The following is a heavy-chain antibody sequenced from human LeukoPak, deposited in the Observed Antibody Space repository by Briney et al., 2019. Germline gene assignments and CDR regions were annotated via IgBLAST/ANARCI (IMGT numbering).Heavy chain of an antibody. V-gene: IGHV1-69*04. J-gene: IGHJ3*02. D-gene: IGHD3-16*01. CDR2: IIPIFGIA. Sequence: SVKVSCKASGGTFSSYAISWVRQAPGQGLEWMGRIIPIFGIANYAQKFQGRVTITADKSTSTAYMELSSLRSENTAVYYCATLGGNASSFEAFDIWGQGTMVTVSS. CDR1: GGTFSSYA. CDR3: ATLGGNASSFEAFDI.